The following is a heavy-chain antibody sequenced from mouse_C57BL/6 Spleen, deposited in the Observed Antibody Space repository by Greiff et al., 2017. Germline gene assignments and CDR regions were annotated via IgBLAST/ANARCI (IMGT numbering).Heavy chain of an antibody. V-gene: IGHV1-78*01. D-gene: IGHD1-1*01. J-gene: IGHJ1*03. CDR3: ATTAVVAHLYVGV. CDR1: GYTFTDHT. CDR2: IYPRDGST. Sequence: QVQLQQPDAELVKPGASVKISCKASGYTFTDHTIHWMKQRPEQGLEWIGYIYPRDGSTKYNEKFKGKATLTVDKSSSTAYMQLNSLTSEDSAVYFCATTAVVAHLYVGVWGTGTTVTVSS.